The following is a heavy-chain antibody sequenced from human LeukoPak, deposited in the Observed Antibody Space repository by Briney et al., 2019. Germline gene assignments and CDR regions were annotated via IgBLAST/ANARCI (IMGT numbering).Heavy chain of an antibody. CDR2: IYTSGST. CDR1: GGSISSYY. J-gene: IGHJ4*02. D-gene: IGHD3-16*01. CDR3: ARLSDDGGLFDF. Sequence: SETLSLTCTVSGGSISSYYWSWIRQPAGKGLEWIGRIYTSGSTNYNPSLKSRVTMSVDTSKNQFSLKLSSVTAADTALYYCARLSDDGGLFDFWGQGTLVTVSS. V-gene: IGHV4-4*07.